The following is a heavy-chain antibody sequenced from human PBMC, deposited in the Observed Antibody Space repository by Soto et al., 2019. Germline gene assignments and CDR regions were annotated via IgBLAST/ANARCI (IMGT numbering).Heavy chain of an antibody. CDR3: AKATYDTTFYTSSLDN. CDR2: ITGSDGRT. J-gene: IGHJ4*02. CDR1: EFTFKNYA. D-gene: IGHD3-22*01. V-gene: IGHV3-23*01. Sequence: VQLLESGGGLVHPGGSLRLSCAASEFTFKNYAMTWVRQAPGKGLEWVSLITGSDGRTDYADSVKGRFTISRDNSKNTLFLQMDSLRPEDTALYYCAKATYDTTFYTSSLDNWGQGTLVTVSS.